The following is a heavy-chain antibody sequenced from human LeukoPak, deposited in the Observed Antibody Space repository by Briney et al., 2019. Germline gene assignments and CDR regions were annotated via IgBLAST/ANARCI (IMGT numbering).Heavy chain of an antibody. Sequence: AGSLRLSCTASGFTFSSNGMHWVRQAPGKGLEWVAFIRHDGSNKFYADSVKGRFTISRENANNILYLQLYSLRAEDTAVYYCAKGPSGNQFDPWGQGTLVTVSS. CDR3: AKGPSGNQFDP. V-gene: IGHV3-30*02. CDR1: GFTFSSNG. J-gene: IGHJ5*02. D-gene: IGHD5-12*01. CDR2: IRHDGSNK.